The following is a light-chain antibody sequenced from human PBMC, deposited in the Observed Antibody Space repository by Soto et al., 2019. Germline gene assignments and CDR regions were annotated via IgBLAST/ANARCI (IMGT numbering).Light chain of an antibody. CDR3: QQRHMLPIT. CDR2: DAY. J-gene: IGKJ5*01. CDR1: QSFRGL. Sequence: EVVLPQSPVTLSLSPGERSTLSCRASQSFRGLLAWYQQKPGQAPRLLIYDAYNRATGIPPRFSGSGSGTDFTLTISSLEPEDSAVYYCQQRHMLPITFGQGTRLEIK. V-gene: IGKV3-11*01.